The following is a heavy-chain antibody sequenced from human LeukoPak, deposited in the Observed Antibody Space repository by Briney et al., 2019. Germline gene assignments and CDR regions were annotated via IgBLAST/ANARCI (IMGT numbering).Heavy chain of an antibody. CDR1: GGSFSGYY. CDR2: INHSGST. D-gene: IGHD3-22*01. Sequence: SETLSLTCAVYGGSFSGYYWSWIRQPPGKGLEWIGEINHSGSTNYNPSLKSRVTISVDTSKNQLSLKLSSVTAADTAVYYCARERRITMIVVVITTQYYFDYWGQGTLVTVSS. J-gene: IGHJ4*02. V-gene: IGHV4-34*01. CDR3: ARERRITMIVVVITTQYYFDY.